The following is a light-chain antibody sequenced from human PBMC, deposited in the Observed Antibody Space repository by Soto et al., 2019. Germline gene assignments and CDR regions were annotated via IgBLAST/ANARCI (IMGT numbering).Light chain of an antibody. CDR1: QSISNW. V-gene: IGKV1-5*03. CDR3: QQYNSVSLLT. Sequence: DIQMTQSPSTLSASVGDRVTITCRASQSISNWLAWYQQKPGKAPKLLMYKASSLESGVPSRFSGSGSGTEFTLTISSLQPDDVATYYCQQYNSVSLLTFGGGTKVEIK. CDR2: KAS. J-gene: IGKJ4*01.